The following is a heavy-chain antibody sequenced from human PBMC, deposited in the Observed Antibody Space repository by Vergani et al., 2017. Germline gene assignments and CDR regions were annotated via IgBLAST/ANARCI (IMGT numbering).Heavy chain of an antibody. V-gene: IGHV4-61*02. J-gene: IGHJ6*03. CDR3: ARDFWSYYYYMDV. CDR2: IYTSGST. D-gene: IGHD2-8*02. CDR1: GGSISSGSYY. Sequence: QVQLQESGPGLVKPSQTLSLTCTVSGGSISSGSYYWSWIRQPAGKGLEWIGRIYTSGSTNYNPSLKSRVTISVDTSKNQFSPKLSSVTAADTAVYYCARDFWSYYYYMDVWGKGTTVTVSS.